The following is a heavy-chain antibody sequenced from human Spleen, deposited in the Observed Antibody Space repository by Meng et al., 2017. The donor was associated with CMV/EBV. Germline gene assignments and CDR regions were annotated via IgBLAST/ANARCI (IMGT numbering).Heavy chain of an antibody. J-gene: IGHJ5*02. CDR3: ARGGGIVVVPANWFDP. Sequence: GSISSSSYYWGWNRQPPGKGLEWIGSIYYSGSTYYSPSLKSRVTISVDTSKNQFSLKLSSVTAADTAVYYCARGGGIVVVPANWFDPRGQGTLVTVSS. D-gene: IGHD2-2*01. CDR2: IYYSGST. CDR1: GSISSSSYY. V-gene: IGHV4-39*07.